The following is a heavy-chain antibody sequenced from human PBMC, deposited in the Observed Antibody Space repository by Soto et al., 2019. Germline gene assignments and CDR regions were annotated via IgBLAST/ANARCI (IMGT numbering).Heavy chain of an antibody. CDR1: GYTFTSYG. V-gene: IGHV1-18*01. CDR2: ISAYNGNT. J-gene: IGHJ6*02. Sequence: QVQLVQSGAEVKKPGASVKVSCKASGYTFTSYGISWVRQAPGQGLEWMGWISAYNGNTNYAQKLQGRVTMTTDTSTCTAYMELRSLRSDDTAVYYCARQEGHNWNGYYYGMDVWGQGTTVTVSS. D-gene: IGHD1-20*01. CDR3: ARQEGHNWNGYYYGMDV.